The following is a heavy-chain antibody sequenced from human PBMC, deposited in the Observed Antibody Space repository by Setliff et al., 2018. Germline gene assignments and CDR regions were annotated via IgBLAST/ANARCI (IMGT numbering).Heavy chain of an antibody. J-gene: IGHJ3*02. CDR2: IYYSGST. V-gene: IGHV4-59*01. D-gene: IGHD6-19*01. Sequence: SETLSLTCTVSGGSISSYYWSWIRQPPGKGLEWIGYIYYSGSTNYNPSLKSRVTISVDTSKNQFSLKLSSVTAADTAVYYCARGAVAGRGRAFDIWGQGTMVTVSS. CDR3: ARGAVAGRGRAFDI. CDR1: GGSISSYY.